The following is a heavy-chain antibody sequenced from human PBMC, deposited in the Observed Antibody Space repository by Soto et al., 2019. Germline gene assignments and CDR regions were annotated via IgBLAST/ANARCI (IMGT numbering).Heavy chain of an antibody. CDR1: AFSFRNYA. D-gene: IGHD2-2*01. CDR2: ISGSGGTT. V-gene: IGHV3-23*01. CDR3: ARDRSSTSCYAFEY. Sequence: EVQLLESGGGLVQPGGSLRLSSAASAFSFRNYAMSWACQAPGNGMEWVSAISGSGGTTHYADSVKGRFTISRDNSKNTLYLHMNSLSVEDTAVYYCARDRSSTSCYAFEYWGQGSLVPVSS. J-gene: IGHJ4*02.